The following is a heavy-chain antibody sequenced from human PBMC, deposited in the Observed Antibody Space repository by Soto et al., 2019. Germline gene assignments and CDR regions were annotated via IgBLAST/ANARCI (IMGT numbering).Heavy chain of an antibody. D-gene: IGHD1-26*01. CDR1: GYTFTGYY. V-gene: IGHV1-2*04. CDR2: INPNSGGT. CDR3: ARSLPVGAFYYYYGMDV. J-gene: IGHJ6*02. Sequence: QVPLVQSGAEVKQPGASVKVSCKASGYTFTGYYMHWVRQAPGQGLEWMGWINPNSGGTNYAQKFQGWVTMTRDTSISTAYMELSRLRSDDTAVYYCARSLPVGAFYYYYGMDVWGQGTTVTVSS.